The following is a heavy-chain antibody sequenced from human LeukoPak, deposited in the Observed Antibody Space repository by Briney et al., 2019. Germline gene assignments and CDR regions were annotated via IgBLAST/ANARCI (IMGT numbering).Heavy chain of an antibody. J-gene: IGHJ4*02. Sequence: GESLKISCKGSGYSFTRYWIGWVRQMPGKGLEWMGTIDPSDSYTKYSPAFQGHVTISADKSTSTAYLQWSSLKASDTAIYYCARQGSGWSFDYWGQGTLVTVSS. V-gene: IGHV5-10-1*01. CDR2: IDPSDSYT. D-gene: IGHD6-19*01. CDR3: ARQGSGWSFDY. CDR1: GYSFTRYW.